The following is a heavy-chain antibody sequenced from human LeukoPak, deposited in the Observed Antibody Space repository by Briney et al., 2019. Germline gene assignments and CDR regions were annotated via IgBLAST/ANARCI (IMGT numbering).Heavy chain of an antibody. Sequence: PGGSLRLSCAASGFTFSTNGMHWVRQAPGKGLEWVASIRYDGSNKYYADSVKGRFTISRDNSKNTLYLQMNSLRAEDTAVYYCAKDRVSIVVVPAAIGYWGQGTLVTVSS. D-gene: IGHD2-2*01. CDR2: IRYDGSNK. V-gene: IGHV3-30*02. CDR1: GFTFSTNG. J-gene: IGHJ4*02. CDR3: AKDRVSIVVVPAAIGY.